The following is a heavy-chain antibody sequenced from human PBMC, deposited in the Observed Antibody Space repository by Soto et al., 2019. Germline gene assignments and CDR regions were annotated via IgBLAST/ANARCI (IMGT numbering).Heavy chain of an antibody. Sequence: QVQLVESGGGVVQPGRSLRLSCAASGFTFRSYGIHWVRQAPGKGLEWVAVISDDGRDKYYADSVKGRFTISRDDSKNTVYLQVNSLRAEDTAVYYCARDRSNSWCIDYWGQGTLVTVSS. CDR2: ISDDGRDK. V-gene: IGHV3-30*03. CDR1: GFTFRSYG. D-gene: IGHD6-13*01. J-gene: IGHJ4*02. CDR3: ARDRSNSWCIDY.